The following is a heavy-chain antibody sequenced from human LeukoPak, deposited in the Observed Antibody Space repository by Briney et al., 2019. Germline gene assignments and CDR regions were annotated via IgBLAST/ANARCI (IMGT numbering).Heavy chain of an antibody. CDR1: GFTFSSFG. Sequence: GGSLRLSCAASGFTFSSFGMHWVRQAPGKGLEWVALIRNDGSDKYYAVSVKGRFTISRDNSKNTLYLQMNSLRAEDTALYYCAKDRAFGQFLWGNDYWGQGTLVTVSS. J-gene: IGHJ4*02. V-gene: IGHV3-30*02. CDR2: IRNDGSDK. CDR3: AKDRAFGQFLWGNDY. D-gene: IGHD3-10*01.